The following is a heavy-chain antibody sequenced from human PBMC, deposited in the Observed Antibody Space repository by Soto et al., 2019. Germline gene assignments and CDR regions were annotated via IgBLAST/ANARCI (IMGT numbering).Heavy chain of an antibody. CDR3: ARDHGDAGNGYYYYYGMDV. D-gene: IGHD4-17*01. CDR2: IYSGGST. J-gene: IGHJ6*02. V-gene: IGHV3-53*01. CDR1: GFTVSSNY. Sequence: PGGSLRLSCAASGFTVSSNYMIWVRQAPGKGLEWVSVIYSGGSTYYADSVKGRFTISRDNSKNTLYLQMNSLRAEDTAVYYCARDHGDAGNGYYYYYGMDVWGQGTTVTVSS.